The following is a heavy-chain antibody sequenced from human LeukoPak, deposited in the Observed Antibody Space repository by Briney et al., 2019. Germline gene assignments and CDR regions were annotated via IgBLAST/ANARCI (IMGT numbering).Heavy chain of an antibody. J-gene: IGHJ4*02. CDR3: ARDNNWNYPDY. V-gene: IGHV3-74*01. Sequence: GGTLRLSCAASGFTFSSYWMHWVRQAPGKGLVWVSRISGDGSTTRYADSVKGRFTISRDNAKNTLFLQMSSLRAEDTAVYYCARDNNWNYPDYWGQGTLVTVSS. CDR1: GFTFSSYW. CDR2: ISGDGSTT. D-gene: IGHD1-7*01.